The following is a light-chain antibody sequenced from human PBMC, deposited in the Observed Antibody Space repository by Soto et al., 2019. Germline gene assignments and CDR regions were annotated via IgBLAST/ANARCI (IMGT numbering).Light chain of an antibody. CDR3: QQFDNLPVT. V-gene: IGKV1-33*01. CDR1: HDINNY. CDR2: DSS. J-gene: IGKJ5*01. Sequence: DIQMTQSPSSLSASVGDRVTIICQASHDINNYLNWYQQKPGKAPKLLIYDSSNLEIGVPSRFSGSGYGTRFSFTISSLQPEGIATYYCQQFDNLPVTFGQGTRLEIK.